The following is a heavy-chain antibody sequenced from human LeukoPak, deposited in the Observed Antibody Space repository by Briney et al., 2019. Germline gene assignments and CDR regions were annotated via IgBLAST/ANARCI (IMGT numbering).Heavy chain of an antibody. CDR1: GFTFSDHY. D-gene: IGHD2-2*02. Sequence: GGSLRLSCAGSGFTFSDHYMSWIRQAPGKGLEGVSYISSSSSTKYYADSVKGRFTISRDNAKNSLYLQINSLRVEDTAVYYCARVRAAVILPHHYYFMDAWGKGTTVTVSS. J-gene: IGHJ6*03. CDR3: ARVRAAVILPHHYYFMDA. V-gene: IGHV3-11*04. CDR2: ISSSSSTK.